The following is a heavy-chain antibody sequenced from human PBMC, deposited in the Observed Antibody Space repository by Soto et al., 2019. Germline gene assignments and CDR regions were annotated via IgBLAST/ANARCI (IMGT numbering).Heavy chain of an antibody. V-gene: IGHV3-43*01. CDR3: AKDINDGSGSHYGLMDY. Sequence: EVQLVESGGVVVQPGGSLRLSCAASGFTFDDYTMHWVRQAPGKGLEWVSLISWDGGSTYYADSVKGRFTISRDNIKNCLYLQMNSLRTEDTALYYCAKDINDGSGSHYGLMDYWGQGTLVTVSS. J-gene: IGHJ4*02. CDR1: GFTFDDYT. CDR2: ISWDGGST. D-gene: IGHD1-26*01.